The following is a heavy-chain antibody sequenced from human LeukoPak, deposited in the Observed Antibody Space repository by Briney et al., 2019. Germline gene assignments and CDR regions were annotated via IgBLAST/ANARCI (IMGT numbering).Heavy chain of an antibody. CDR2: MNPNSGNT. Sequence: ASVKVSCKASGYTFTSYDINWVRQATGQGLEWMGWMNPNSGNTGYAQKFQGRVTMTRNTSISTAYMELSSLRSEDTAVYYCASMYYYDSSGYYSDAFDIWGQGQWSPSLQ. V-gene: IGHV1-8*01. J-gene: IGHJ3*02. CDR1: GYTFTSYD. CDR3: ASMYYYDSSGYYSDAFDI. D-gene: IGHD3-22*01.